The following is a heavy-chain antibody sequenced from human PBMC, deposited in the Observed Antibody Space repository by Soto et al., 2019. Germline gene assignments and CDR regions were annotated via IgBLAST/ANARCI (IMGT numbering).Heavy chain of an antibody. V-gene: IGHV1-46*01. D-gene: IGHD2-2*01. CDR3: ARAAFGVHASWFDT. Sequence: ASVRVSFKSSLSTFTSYYIHWGPQTPGQVLEWMGIINASGGSTSYAQEFQGRVTMTTDTSTNTAYMGLRSPRSDDTAVYFCARAAFGVHASWFDTWGQGTLVTVSS. CDR2: INASGGST. CDR1: LSTFTSYY. J-gene: IGHJ5*02.